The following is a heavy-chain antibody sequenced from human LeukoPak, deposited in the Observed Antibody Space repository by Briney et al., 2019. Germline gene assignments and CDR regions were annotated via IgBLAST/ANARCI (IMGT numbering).Heavy chain of an antibody. V-gene: IGHV5-10-1*01. D-gene: IGHD2-2*01. Sequence: GEPLQISWKGSGYPFTSYWISGVRQMPGKGLEWMGRIDPSDSYTNYSPSFQGHVTISADKSISTAYLQWSSLKASGTAMYYCARPAVPAAIDYYYGMDVWGKGTTVTVSS. CDR1: GYPFTSYW. J-gene: IGHJ6*04. CDR2: IDPSDSYT. CDR3: ARPAVPAAIDYYYGMDV.